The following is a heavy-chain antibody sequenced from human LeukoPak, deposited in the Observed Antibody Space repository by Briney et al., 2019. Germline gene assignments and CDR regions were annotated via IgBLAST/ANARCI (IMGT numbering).Heavy chain of an antibody. J-gene: IGHJ4*02. V-gene: IGHV1-18*01. CDR1: GYTFTSYG. CDR3: ARERSSSSGGEFDY. CDR2: ISAYNGNT. D-gene: IGHD6-6*01. Sequence: ASVKVSCKASGYTFTSYGISWVRQAPGQGLEWMGWISAYNGNTNYAQKLQGRVTMTRDMSTSTVYMELSSLRSEDTAVYYCARERSSSSGGEFDYWGQGTLVTVSS.